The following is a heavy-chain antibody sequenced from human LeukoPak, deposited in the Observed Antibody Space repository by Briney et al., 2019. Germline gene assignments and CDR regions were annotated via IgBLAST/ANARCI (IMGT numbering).Heavy chain of an antibody. CDR2: FDPEDGET. CDR3: ARESSGWYVGY. V-gene: IGHV1-24*01. J-gene: IGHJ4*02. Sequence: ASVKVSCKVSGYTLTELSMHWVRQAPGKGLEWMGGFDPEDGETIYAQKFQGRVTMTRDTSTSTVYMELSSLRSEDTAVYYCARESSGWYVGYWGQGTLVTVSS. D-gene: IGHD6-19*01. CDR1: GYTLTELS.